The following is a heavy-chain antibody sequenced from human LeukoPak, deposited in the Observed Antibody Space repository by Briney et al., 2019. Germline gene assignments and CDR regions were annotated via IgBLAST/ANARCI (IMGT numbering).Heavy chain of an antibody. CDR3: ARGRGYSGCVPFDY. CDR1: GFIVSSNY. J-gene: IGHJ4*02. D-gene: IGHD5-12*01. Sequence: GGSLRVSCAASGFIVSSNYMSWVRQAPGKGLEWVSVIYSGGNTYYADSVKGRFSISRDYSKNTVYLQMNSLRADDTAVYYCARGRGYSGCVPFDYWGQGTLVTVSS. V-gene: IGHV3-53*01. CDR2: IYSGGNT.